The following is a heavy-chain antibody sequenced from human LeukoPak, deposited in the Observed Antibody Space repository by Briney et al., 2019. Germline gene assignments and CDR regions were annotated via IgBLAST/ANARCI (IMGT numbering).Heavy chain of an antibody. CDR2: ISSSSSSM. V-gene: IGHV3-21*06. Sequence: GGSLRLSCAASGFTVSSNYMSWVRQAPGKGLEWVSSISSSSSSMYYADSVKGRFTISRDNAKNSLYLQMNSLRAEDTALYYCARFHVALVAYSGTSYFDYWGQGTLVTVSS. D-gene: IGHD1-26*01. CDR1: GFTVSSNY. CDR3: ARFHVALVAYSGTSYFDY. J-gene: IGHJ4*02.